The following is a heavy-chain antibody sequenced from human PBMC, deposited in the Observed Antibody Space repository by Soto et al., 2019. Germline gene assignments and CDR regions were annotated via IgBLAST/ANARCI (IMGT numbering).Heavy chain of an antibody. CDR3: ASRTSSLYSSSFRDY. V-gene: IGHV1-69*01. CDR2: IIPIFGTA. D-gene: IGHD6-6*01. J-gene: IGHJ4*02. CDR1: GGTFSSYA. Sequence: QVQLVQSGAEVKKPGSSVKVSCKASGGTFSSYAISWVRQPPGNGLEWMGGIIPIFGTANYAQKFQGRFTSTADESTSPAYMALSSVRSEDTAVYSCASRTSSLYSSSFRDYWGQGPLVTVSS.